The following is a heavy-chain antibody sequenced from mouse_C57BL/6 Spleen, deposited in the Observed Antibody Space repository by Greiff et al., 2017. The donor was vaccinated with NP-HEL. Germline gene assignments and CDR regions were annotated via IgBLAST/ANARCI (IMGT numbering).Heavy chain of an antibody. Sequence: QVHVKQSGAELVKPGASVKLSCKASGYTFTSYWMHWVKQRPGQGLEWIGMIHPNSGSTNYNEKFKSKATLTVDKSSSTAYMQLSSLTSEDSAVYYCARGYYGSGPYWYFDVWGTRTTVTVSS. J-gene: IGHJ1*03. CDR1: GYTFTSYW. V-gene: IGHV1-64*01. CDR3: ARGYYGSGPYWYFDV. CDR2: IHPNSGST. D-gene: IGHD1-1*01.